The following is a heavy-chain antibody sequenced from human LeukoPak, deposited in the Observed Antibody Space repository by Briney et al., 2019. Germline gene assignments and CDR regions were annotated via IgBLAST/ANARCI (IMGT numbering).Heavy chain of an antibody. Sequence: ASVKVSCKASGYTFTTYFIHWVRQAPGQGLEWMGWINTNTGNPTYAQGFTGRFVFSLDTSVSTAYLQISSLKAEDTAVYYCARYYGSYYYYYYMDVWGKGTTVTVSS. CDR2: INTNTGNP. J-gene: IGHJ6*03. D-gene: IGHD4-17*01. CDR1: GYTFTTYF. CDR3: ARYYGSYYYYYYMDV. V-gene: IGHV7-4-1*02.